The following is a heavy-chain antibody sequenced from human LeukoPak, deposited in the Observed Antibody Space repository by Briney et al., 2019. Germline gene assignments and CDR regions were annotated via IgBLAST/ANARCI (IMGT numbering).Heavy chain of an antibody. V-gene: IGHV1-18*01. CDR1: GYPFTRYG. CDR3: ATYYCSTTSCYPYFFDY. J-gene: IGHJ4*02. D-gene: IGHD2-2*01. CDR2: INPDSGNT. Sequence: GASVKVSCKASGYPFTRYGISWVRQAPGQGLEWMGWINPDSGNTKYAQKCQGRVTMTTDTSTSTAHMELRSLRSDDTAVYYCATYYCSTTSCYPYFFDYWGQGTLVTVSS.